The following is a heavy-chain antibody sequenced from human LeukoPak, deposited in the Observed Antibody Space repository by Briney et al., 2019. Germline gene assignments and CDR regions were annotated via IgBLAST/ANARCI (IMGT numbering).Heavy chain of an antibody. CDR2: INSDGSST. Sequence: GGSLRLSCAASGFIFSNNWMHWVRQAPGKGLVWVSRINSDGSSTNCADSVKGRFTISRDNAKNTLYLQMNSLRVEDTAVYYCTRDLKDWGQGTLVTVSS. CDR3: TRDLKD. J-gene: IGHJ4*02. V-gene: IGHV3-74*01. CDR1: GFIFSNNW.